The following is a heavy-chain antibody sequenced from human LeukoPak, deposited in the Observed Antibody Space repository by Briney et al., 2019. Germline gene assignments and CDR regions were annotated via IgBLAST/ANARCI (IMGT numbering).Heavy chain of an antibody. CDR2: IYYIGST. V-gene: IGHV4-59*11. CDR1: GGSISSHY. D-gene: IGHD3-10*01. J-gene: IGHJ6*03. CDR3: ARWFGEYYYYYYMDV. Sequence: SETLSLTCTVSGGSISSHYWSWVRQPPGKGLEWVGYIYYIGSTNYNPSLKSGVTISVDTSKNQFSLKLSSVTAADTAVYYCARWFGEYYYYYYMDVWGKGTTVTVSS.